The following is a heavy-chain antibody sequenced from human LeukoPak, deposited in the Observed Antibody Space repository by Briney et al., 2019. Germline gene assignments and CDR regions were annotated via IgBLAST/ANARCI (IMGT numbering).Heavy chain of an antibody. V-gene: IGHV1-18*01. CDR1: GYTFTSYG. J-gene: IGHJ5*02. CDR2: ISAYNGNT. D-gene: IGHD2-15*01. CDR3: ARDRVRTTRNWFDP. Sequence: ASVKVSCKASGYTFTSYGTSWVRQAPGQGLEWMGWISAYNGNTNYAQKLQGRVTMTTDTSTSTAYMELRSLRSDDTAVYYCARDRVRTTRNWFDPWGQGTLVTVYS.